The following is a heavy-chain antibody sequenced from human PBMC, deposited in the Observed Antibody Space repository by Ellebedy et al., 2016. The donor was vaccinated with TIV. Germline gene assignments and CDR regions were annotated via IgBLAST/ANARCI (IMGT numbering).Heavy chain of an antibody. CDR1: GFTFSNYA. D-gene: IGHD1-14*01. J-gene: IGHJ4*02. CDR2: FGVSGETT. V-gene: IGHV3-23*01. Sequence: GESLKISCAASGFTFSNYAMSWVRQAPGRGLEWVSGFGVSGETTYYTDSVKGRFTTSRDNSKNTLYLQMSSLRAEDTAIYYCARGRSGTYIHHAFDYWGQGILVTVSS. CDR3: ARGRSGTYIHHAFDY.